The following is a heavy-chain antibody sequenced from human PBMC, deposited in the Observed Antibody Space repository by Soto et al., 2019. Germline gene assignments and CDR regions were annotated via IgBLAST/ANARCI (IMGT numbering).Heavy chain of an antibody. J-gene: IGHJ4*02. CDR3: ARGDLSDY. CDR2: MNTYNGNT. V-gene: IGHV1-18*01. Sequence: QVQLVQSGAEVKKPGASVKVSCKASGYTFTSFGVTWVRQAPGQGLAWLGWMNTYNGNTNYAQNLQGRVTMTRDTSESTAYMEVRSLRSDDTAVYYCARGDLSDYWGQGTLVTVSS. CDR1: GYTFTSFG.